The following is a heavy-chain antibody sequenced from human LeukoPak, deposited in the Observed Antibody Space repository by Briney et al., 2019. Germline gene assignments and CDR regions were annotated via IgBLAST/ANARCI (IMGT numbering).Heavy chain of an antibody. J-gene: IGHJ4*02. CDR2: ISGNGYNT. CDR3: AKGVRLWFAFYFDY. Sequence: GGSLRLSCAASGFTLGNYAMGWVRQAPGKGLEWVSAISGNGYNTYYADSVKGRFTISSESSRNTLYLQMHSLIAEDTAVYYCAKGVRLWFAFYFDYWGQGTLVTVSS. D-gene: IGHD3-10*01. V-gene: IGHV3-23*01. CDR1: GFTLGNYA.